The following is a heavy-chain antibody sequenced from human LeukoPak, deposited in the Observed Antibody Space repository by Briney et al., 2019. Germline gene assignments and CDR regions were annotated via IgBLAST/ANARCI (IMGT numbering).Heavy chain of an antibody. V-gene: IGHV6-1*01. CDR1: GDSVSSNNVG. D-gene: IGHD6-19*01. CDR2: TYYRYEWYN. CDR3: ARDERAGYFDL. J-gene: IGHJ2*01. Sequence: SQTLSLTCAISGDSVSSNNVGWSWIRQSPSRGLEWLGRTYYRYEWYNDYAESLKSRIAINPDTSRNQFSLHLNSVTPEDTAVYYCARDERAGYFDLGGRGTLVTVSS.